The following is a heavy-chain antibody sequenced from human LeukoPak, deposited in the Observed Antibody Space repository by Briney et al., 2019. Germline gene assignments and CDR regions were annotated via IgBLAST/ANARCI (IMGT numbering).Heavy chain of an antibody. D-gene: IGHD6-13*01. Sequence: GGSLRLSCAASGFTFSSYGMHWVRQAPGKGLEWVASIWYDGSNKYYADSVKGRFTISRDNSKNTLYLHMNSLRAEDTAVYYCARDTSSPTWGQGAMVTVSS. V-gene: IGHV3-33*01. CDR1: GFTFSSYG. CDR3: ARDTSSPT. J-gene: IGHJ3*01. CDR2: IWYDGSNK.